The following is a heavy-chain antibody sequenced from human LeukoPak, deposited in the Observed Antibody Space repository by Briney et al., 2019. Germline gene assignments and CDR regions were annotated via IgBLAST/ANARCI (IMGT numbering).Heavy chain of an antibody. CDR2: IKEDGSEN. Sequence: GGSLRLSCAASGFTFSYYWMSWVRQAPGKGLEWVANIKEDGSENYSVDSVKGRFTISRDNAKNSVYLQMNSLRAEDTAIYYCARDAAYGYDRFDYWGQGTQVTVSS. CDR1: GFTFSYYW. CDR3: ARDAAYGYDRFDY. D-gene: IGHD4-17*01. J-gene: IGHJ4*02. V-gene: IGHV3-7*01.